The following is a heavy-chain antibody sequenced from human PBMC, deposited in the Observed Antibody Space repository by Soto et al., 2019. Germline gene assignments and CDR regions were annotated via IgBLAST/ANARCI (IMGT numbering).Heavy chain of an antibody. V-gene: IGHV4-39*07. CDR3: ARWRYSSSSGPYYYYGMDV. D-gene: IGHD6-6*01. J-gene: IGHJ6*02. Sequence: SSETLSLTCTVSGGSISSSSYYWGWIRQPPGKGLEWIGSIYHSGSTNYNPSLKSRVTISVDKSKNQFSLKLSSVTAADTAVYYCARWRYSSSSGPYYYYGMDVWGQGTTVTVSS. CDR2: IYHSGST. CDR1: GGSISSSSYY.